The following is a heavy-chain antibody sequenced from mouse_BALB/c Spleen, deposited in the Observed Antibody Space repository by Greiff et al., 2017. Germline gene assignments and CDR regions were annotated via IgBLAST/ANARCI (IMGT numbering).Heavy chain of an antibody. Sequence: EVHLVESGGGLVQPGGSRKLSCAASGFTFSSFGMHWVRQAPEKGLEWVAYISSGSSTIYYADTVKGRFTISRDNPKNTLFLQMTSLRSEDTAMYYCASGHYYGSSLFAYWGQGTLVTVSA. J-gene: IGHJ3*01. CDR2: ISSGSSTI. CDR1: GFTFSSFG. V-gene: IGHV5-17*02. CDR3: ASGHYYGSSLFAY. D-gene: IGHD1-1*01.